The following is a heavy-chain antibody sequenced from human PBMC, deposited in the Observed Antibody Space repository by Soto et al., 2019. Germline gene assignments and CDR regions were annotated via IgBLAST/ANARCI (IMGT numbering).Heavy chain of an antibody. J-gene: IGHJ3*02. CDR1: GDSIRTYF. V-gene: IGHV4-59*01. Sequence: SETLSLTCTVSGDSIRTYFWNWIRQPPGKGLEWIGYVFNSGSTNSNPSLTSRVTILLDTSRNQISLRLSSVTAADTAVYYCARARSGYNIDALDIWGQGTMVTVSS. D-gene: IGHD5-12*01. CDR3: ARARSGYNIDALDI. CDR2: VFNSGST.